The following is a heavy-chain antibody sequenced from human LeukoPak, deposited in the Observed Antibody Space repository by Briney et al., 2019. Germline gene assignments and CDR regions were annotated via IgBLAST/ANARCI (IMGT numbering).Heavy chain of an antibody. Sequence: GGSLRLSSAASGFTFSSYSMSWVRQAPGKGLEWVSSISSSISYIYYADSVKGRFTISRDNAKNSLYLQMNSLGAEDTAVYYCARGEQQLTHDAFDIWGQGTMVTVSS. D-gene: IGHD6-13*01. CDR3: ARGEQQLTHDAFDI. CDR1: GFTFSSYS. V-gene: IGHV3-21*01. CDR2: ISSSISYI. J-gene: IGHJ3*02.